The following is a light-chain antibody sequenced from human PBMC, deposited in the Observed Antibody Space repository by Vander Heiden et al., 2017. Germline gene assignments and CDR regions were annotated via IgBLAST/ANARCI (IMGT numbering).Light chain of an antibody. CDR1: QSLLHSNGYNY. V-gene: IGKV2-28*01. CDR3: RQALQTPGT. Sequence: DMVMTQSPLSLPVTPGEPASISCRSSQSLLHSNGYNYLDWYLQKPGQSPQLLIYLGSNRASGVPDRFSGSGSGTDFTLKISRVEAEDVGVYYCRQALQTPGTFGQGTKLEIK. J-gene: IGKJ2*01. CDR2: LGS.